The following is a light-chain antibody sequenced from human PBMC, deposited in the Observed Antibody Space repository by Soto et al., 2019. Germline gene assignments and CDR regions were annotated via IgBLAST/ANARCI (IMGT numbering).Light chain of an antibody. CDR1: QSVSNNY. CDR2: GAS. V-gene: IGKV3-20*01. J-gene: IGKJ1*01. Sequence: MVFTQSPATLSLSAWERSTLSCRASQSVSNNYLAWYQQKPGQAPRLLIYGASNRATGIPDRFSGSGSGTDFTLTISRLEPEDFAVYYCQQYGSSGTFGQGTKVDIK. CDR3: QQYGSSGT.